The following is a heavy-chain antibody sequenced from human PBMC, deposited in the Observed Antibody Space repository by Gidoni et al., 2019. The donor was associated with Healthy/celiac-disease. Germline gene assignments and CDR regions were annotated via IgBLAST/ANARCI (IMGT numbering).Heavy chain of an antibody. CDR1: GFTFSSYG. V-gene: IGHV3-30*02. CDR3: AKDQDSSPGEFDY. J-gene: IGHJ4*02. CDR2: IRYDGSNK. Sequence: QVQLVESGGGVVQPGGSLRLSCAASGFTFSSYGMHWVRQAPGQGLEWVAFIRYDGSNKYYADSVKGRFTISRDNSKNTLYLQMNSLRAEDTAVYYCAKDQDSSPGEFDYWGQGTLVTVSS. D-gene: IGHD6-13*01.